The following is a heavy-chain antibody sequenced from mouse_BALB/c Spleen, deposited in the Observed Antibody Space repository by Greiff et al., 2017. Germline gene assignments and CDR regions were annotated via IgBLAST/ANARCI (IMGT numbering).Heavy chain of an antibody. CDR1: GYSFTDYN. V-gene: IGHV1S135*01. D-gene: IGHD1-1*01. Sequence: VQLQQSGPELVKPGASVKVSCKASGYSFTDYNMYWVKQSHGKSLEWIGYIDPYNGGTSYNQKFKGKATLTVDKSSSTAFMHLNSLTSEDSAVYYCARRPYYYGSSPHWYFDVWGAGTTVTVSS. CDR3: ARRPYYYGSSPHWYFDV. CDR2: IDPYNGGT. J-gene: IGHJ1*01.